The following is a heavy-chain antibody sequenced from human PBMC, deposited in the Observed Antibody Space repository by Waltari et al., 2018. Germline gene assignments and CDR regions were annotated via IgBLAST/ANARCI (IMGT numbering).Heavy chain of an antibody. J-gene: IGHJ4*02. D-gene: IGHD1-26*01. Sequence: QVQLVESGGGVVQPGGSLRLSCAASGFTFSSYGMHWVRQAPGKGLEWVAFIRYDGSNKYYADSVKGRFTISRDNSKNTLYLQMNSLRAEDTAVYYCAKDQELRAFDYWGQGTLVTVSS. CDR3: AKDQELRAFDY. V-gene: IGHV3-30*02. CDR2: IRYDGSNK. CDR1: GFTFSSYG.